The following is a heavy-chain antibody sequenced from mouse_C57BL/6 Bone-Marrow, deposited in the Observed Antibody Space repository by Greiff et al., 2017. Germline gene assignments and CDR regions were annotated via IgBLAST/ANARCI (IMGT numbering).Heavy chain of an antibody. V-gene: IGHV5-17*01. Sequence: EVQVVESGGGLVKPGGSLKLSCAASGFTFSDYGMHWVRQAPEKGLEWVAYISSGSSTIYYADTVKGRFTISRDNAKNTLCLQMTSLRSEDTAMYYCARDGNYGLSYFDYWGQGTTLTVSS. J-gene: IGHJ2*01. CDR2: ISSGSSTI. CDR1: GFTFSDYG. CDR3: ARDGNYGLSYFDY. D-gene: IGHD2-1*01.